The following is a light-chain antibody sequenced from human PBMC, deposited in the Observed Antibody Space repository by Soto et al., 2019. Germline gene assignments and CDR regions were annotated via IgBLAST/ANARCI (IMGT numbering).Light chain of an antibody. V-gene: IGKV2-30*01. CDR2: RVS. CDR3: TQGTHWPRT. Sequence: DVVLTQSPLSLPVNFGQPASISYRSNKSLVYSDGNTHLSWFHQRPGQSPRRLIYRVSSRDSGVPDRFSGSGSGTDFTLEISRVEAEDVGIYFCTQGTHWPRTFGQGTKVEVK. CDR1: KSLVYSDGNTH. J-gene: IGKJ1*01.